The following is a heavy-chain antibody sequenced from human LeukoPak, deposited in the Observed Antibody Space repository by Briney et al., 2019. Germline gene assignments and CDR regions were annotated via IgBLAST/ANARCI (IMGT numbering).Heavy chain of an antibody. CDR3: AKDRAGYDSSGYYSDY. D-gene: IGHD3-22*01. CDR1: GFTFSSYA. V-gene: IGHV3-23*01. J-gene: IGHJ4*02. CDR2: ISGSGGST. Sequence: PGGSLRLSCAASGFTFSSYAMSWVRQAPGKGLEWVSAISGSGGSTYHADSVKGRFTISRDNSKNTLYLQMNSLRAEDTAVYYCAKDRAGYDSSGYYSDYWGQGTLVTVSS.